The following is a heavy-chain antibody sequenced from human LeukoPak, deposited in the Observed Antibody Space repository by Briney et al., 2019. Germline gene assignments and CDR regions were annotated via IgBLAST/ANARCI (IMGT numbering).Heavy chain of an antibody. CDR2: IYPGDSDT. D-gene: IGHD6-13*01. J-gene: IGHJ5*02. Sequence: NPGESLKISCKGSGYSFTSYWIGWVRQMPGKGLEWMGIIYPGDSDTRYSPSFQGQVTISADKSISTAYLQWSSLKASDTAMYYCARGGIAAAVPTFRFDPWGQGTLVTVSS. CDR1: GYSFTSYW. V-gene: IGHV5-51*01. CDR3: ARGGIAAAVPTFRFDP.